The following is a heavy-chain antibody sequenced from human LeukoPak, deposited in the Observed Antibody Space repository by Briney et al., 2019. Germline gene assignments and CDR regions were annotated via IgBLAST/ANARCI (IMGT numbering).Heavy chain of an antibody. D-gene: IGHD1-1*01. V-gene: IGHV3-21*01. CDR2: ISITSTYI. J-gene: IGHJ3*02. CDR3: ARDLDRDAFDI. Sequence: PGGSLRLSCAASGFTFSSYNMNWVRQAPGKGLEWVSSISITSTYIYYADSVKGRFTISRDNAKNSLYLQMNRLRAEDTAVYYCARDLDRDAFDIWGQGTMVTVSS. CDR1: GFTFSSYN.